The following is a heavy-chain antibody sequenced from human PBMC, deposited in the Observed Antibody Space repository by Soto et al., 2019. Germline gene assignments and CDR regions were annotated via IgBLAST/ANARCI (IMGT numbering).Heavy chain of an antibody. CDR1: GYIFTKYG. CDR3: VRAHALGFSNWFDP. D-gene: IGHD3-10*01. V-gene: IGHV1-18*01. CDR2: INVYNGDR. Sequence: QVQVVQSGPELKKPGASVKVSCKAQGYIFTKYGIGWVRQAPGHGLEWMGLINVYNGDRKVAQKFQDRVSMTTDTATDTAYMELKSLRSGDTAVYYCVRAHALGFSNWFDPWGRGTLVTVSS. J-gene: IGHJ5*02.